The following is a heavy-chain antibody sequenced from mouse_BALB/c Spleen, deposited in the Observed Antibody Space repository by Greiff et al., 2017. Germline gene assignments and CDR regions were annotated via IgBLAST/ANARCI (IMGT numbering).Heavy chain of an antibody. J-gene: IGHJ3*01. CDR1: GYTFTSYW. D-gene: IGHD2-2*01. CDR3: ARRVGYDVGAY. V-gene: IGHV1S81*02. CDR2: INPSNGRT. Sequence: QVQLQQPGAELVKPGASVKLSCKASGYTFTSYWMHWVKQRPGQGLEWIGEINPSNGRTNYNEKFKSKATLTVDKSSSTAYMQLSSLTSEDSAVYYSARRVGYDVGAYWGQGTLVTVSA.